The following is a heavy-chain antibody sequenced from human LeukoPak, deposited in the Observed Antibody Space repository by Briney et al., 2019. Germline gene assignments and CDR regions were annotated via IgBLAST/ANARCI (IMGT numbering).Heavy chain of an antibody. Sequence: GGSLRLSCAASGFTFSSYAMSWVRQAPGKGLEWVSAISASGGTTYYADSVKGRFTISRDNSENTLNLQMNSLRAEDTAVYYCAKDQIRRYYDSSHWGQGTLVTVSS. CDR2: ISASGGTT. V-gene: IGHV3-23*01. D-gene: IGHD3-22*01. J-gene: IGHJ4*02. CDR3: AKDQIRRYYDSSH. CDR1: GFTFSSYA.